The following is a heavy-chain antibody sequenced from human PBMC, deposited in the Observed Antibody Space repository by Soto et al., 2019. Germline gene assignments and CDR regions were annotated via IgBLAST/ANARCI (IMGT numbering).Heavy chain of an antibody. J-gene: IGHJ4*02. V-gene: IGHV3-21*01. Sequence: LRLSCAASGFTFSSYSMNWVRQAPGKGLEWVSSITSSSSYMYYADSLKGRFTISRDNAKDSLYLQMNSLRAEDTAVYFCARGFLNRGYFDYWGQGILVTVSS. D-gene: IGHD3-10*01. CDR2: ITSSSSYM. CDR1: GFTFSSYS. CDR3: ARGFLNRGYFDY.